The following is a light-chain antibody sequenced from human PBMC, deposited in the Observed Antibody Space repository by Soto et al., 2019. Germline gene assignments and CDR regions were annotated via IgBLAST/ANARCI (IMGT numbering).Light chain of an antibody. J-gene: IGKJ2*01. CDR1: QGFGSPS. V-gene: IGKV3-20*01. CDR2: GAS. Sequence: EIVLTQSPGTLSLSPGERATLSCRPGQGFGSPSLPCYQQKPGQAPRLLIYGASSRATGIPDRFSGSGSGTDFTLTISRLEPEDFAVYSCQQYGSSPPMYTFGQGTKLEIK. CDR3: QQYGSSPPMYT.